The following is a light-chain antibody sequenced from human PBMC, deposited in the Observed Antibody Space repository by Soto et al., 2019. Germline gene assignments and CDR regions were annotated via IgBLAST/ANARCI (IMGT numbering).Light chain of an antibody. CDR2: SND. Sequence: QSVLTQPPSASGTPGQRVTISCSGSSSNIGSNPVNWYQHLPRTAPKLLIYSNDQRPSGVPDRFSGSKSGTSASLAISGLQSEDEADYYCAAWDDSLIVSFGGGTKLTVL. CDR3: AAWDDSLIVS. CDR1: SSNIGSNP. V-gene: IGLV1-44*01. J-gene: IGLJ2*01.